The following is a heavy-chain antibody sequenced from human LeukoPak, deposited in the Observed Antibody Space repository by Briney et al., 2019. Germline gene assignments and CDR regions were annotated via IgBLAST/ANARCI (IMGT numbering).Heavy chain of an antibody. Sequence: PSETLSLTCTVSGGSISSYYWSWIRQPPGKGLEWIGYIYYSGSTNYNPSLKSRVTISVDTSKNQFSLKLSSVTAADTAVYYCARGLPQSPELHSGVLWGQGTLVTVSS. CDR3: ARGLPQSPELHSGVL. D-gene: IGHD1-7*01. J-gene: IGHJ4*02. CDR2: IYYSGST. V-gene: IGHV4-59*01. CDR1: GGSISSYY.